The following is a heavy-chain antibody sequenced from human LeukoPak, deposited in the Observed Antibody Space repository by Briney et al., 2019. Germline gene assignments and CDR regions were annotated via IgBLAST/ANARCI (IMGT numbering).Heavy chain of an antibody. CDR2: IKQDGSEK. CDR1: GFTFSNYW. Sequence: GGSLRLSCAASGFTFSNYWMSWVRQAPGKGLEWVANIKQDGSEKYYVDSVKGRFIISRDNAKNSLYLQMNNLRAEDTAVYYCARAPGNRNLGYWGQGTLVTVSS. CDR3: ARAPGNRNLGY. J-gene: IGHJ4*02. V-gene: IGHV3-7*01.